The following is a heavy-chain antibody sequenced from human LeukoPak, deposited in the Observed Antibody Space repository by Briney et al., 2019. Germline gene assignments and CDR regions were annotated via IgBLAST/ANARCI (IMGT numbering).Heavy chain of an antibody. CDR2: INHSGST. J-gene: IGHJ6*03. CDR3: ARGGPPYGYYYYYYMDV. V-gene: IGHV4-34*01. Sequence: SETLSLTCAVYGGSFSGYYWSWIRQPPGKGLEWIGEINHSGSTNYNPSLKSRVTISVDTSKNQFSLKLSSVTAADTAVYYCARGGPPYGYYYYYYMDVWGKGTRSPSP. CDR1: GGSFSGYY. D-gene: IGHD3-10*01.